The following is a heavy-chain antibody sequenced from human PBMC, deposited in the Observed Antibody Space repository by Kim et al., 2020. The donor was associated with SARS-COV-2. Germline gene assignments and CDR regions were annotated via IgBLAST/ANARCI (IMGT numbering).Heavy chain of an antibody. Sequence: SVKVSCKASGGTFSSYAISWVRQAPGQGLEWMGGIIPIFGTANYAQKFQGRVTITADESTSTAYMELSSLRSEDTAVYYCASSGVLRYFDWFKVHFDYWGQGTLVTVSS. V-gene: IGHV1-69*13. CDR3: ASSGVLRYFDWFKVHFDY. J-gene: IGHJ4*02. CDR2: IIPIFGTA. CDR1: GGTFSSYA. D-gene: IGHD3-9*01.